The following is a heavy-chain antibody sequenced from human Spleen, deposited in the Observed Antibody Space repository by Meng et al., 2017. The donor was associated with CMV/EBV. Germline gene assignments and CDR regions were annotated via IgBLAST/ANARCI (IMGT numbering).Heavy chain of an antibody. CDR3: ARPTTTVSGTRWFDS. CDR1: GFTFSSYA. Sequence: GESLKISCAASGFTFSSYAMSWVRQAPGKGLEWVSAISGSGGIDRHYADSVKGRFTISRDDVQNTLFLHMNSLRVDDTAVYYCARPTTTVSGTRWFDSWGQGTLVTVSS. D-gene: IGHD6-19*01. V-gene: IGHV3-23*01. J-gene: IGHJ5*01. CDR2: ISGSGGIDR.